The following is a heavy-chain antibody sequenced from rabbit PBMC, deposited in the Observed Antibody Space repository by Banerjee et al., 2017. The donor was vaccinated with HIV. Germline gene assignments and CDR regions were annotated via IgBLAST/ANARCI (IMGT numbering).Heavy chain of an antibody. CDR1: GFSFNNGYW. CDR3: ARDWGTFNL. V-gene: IGHV1S45*01. Sequence: QEQLEESGGDLVKPEGFLTLTCTASGFSFNNGYWICWIRQAPGKGPEWIACIDTASSGNTDYASWAKGRFTISKPSSTTVTLQMTSLTAADTATYFCARDWGTFNLWGQGTLVTVS. D-gene: IGHD4-1*01. J-gene: IGHJ4*01. CDR2: IDTASSGNT.